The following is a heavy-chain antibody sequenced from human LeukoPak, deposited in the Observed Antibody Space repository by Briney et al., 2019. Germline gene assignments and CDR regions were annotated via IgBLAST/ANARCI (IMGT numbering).Heavy chain of an antibody. Sequence: GGSLRLSCAASGFTFSSYWMTWVRQAPGKGLEWVANIKPDGGEKYYVDSVKGRFTISRDNAKNSLYLQMSSLRAEDTAVYYCARDKAMVTGWGQGTLVTVSS. J-gene: IGHJ4*02. CDR3: ARDKAMVTG. CDR2: IKPDGGEK. V-gene: IGHV3-7*01. CDR1: GFTFSSYW. D-gene: IGHD5-18*01.